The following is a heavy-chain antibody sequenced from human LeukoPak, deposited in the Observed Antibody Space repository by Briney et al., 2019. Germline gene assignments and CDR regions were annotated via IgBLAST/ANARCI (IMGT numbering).Heavy chain of an antibody. V-gene: IGHV3-30*02. CDR2: IRYDGSNK. J-gene: IGHJ4*02. CDR3: ANLPGIAAAGTFDY. D-gene: IGHD6-13*01. CDR1: GFTFGSYG. Sequence: LTGGSLRLSCAASGFTFGSYGMHWVRQAPGKGLEWVAFIRYDGSNKYYADSVKGRFTISRDNSKNTLYLQMNSLRAKDTAVYYCANLPGIAAAGTFDYWGQGTLVTVSS.